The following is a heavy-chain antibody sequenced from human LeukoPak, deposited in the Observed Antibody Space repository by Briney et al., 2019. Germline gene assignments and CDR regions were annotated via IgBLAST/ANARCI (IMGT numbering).Heavy chain of an antibody. V-gene: IGHV3-33*01. CDR2: IWYDGSNN. J-gene: IGHJ6*03. Sequence: PGGSLRLSCAASGFIFSSYNMFWVRQAPGKGLDWVAVIWYDGSNNYYAESVKGRFIISRDTSKNTLYLQMNSLRAEDTAMYYCAMAPNWNPYCVHVWGKGTTVTVSS. D-gene: IGHD1-20*01. CDR1: GFIFSSYN. CDR3: AMAPNWNPYCVHV.